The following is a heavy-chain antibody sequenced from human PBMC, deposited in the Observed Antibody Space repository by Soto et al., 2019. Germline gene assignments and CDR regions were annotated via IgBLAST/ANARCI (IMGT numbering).Heavy chain of an antibody. J-gene: IGHJ4*02. CDR3: ARGVVGQWLARTDY. Sequence: SETLSLTCAVYGLSFSGYYWSWIRQPPGKGLEWIGEINHSGSTNYNPSLKSRVTISVDTSKNQFSLKLSSVTAADTAVYYCARGVVGQWLARTDYWGQGTLVTVS. V-gene: IGHV4-34*01. CDR1: GLSFSGYY. CDR2: INHSGST. D-gene: IGHD6-19*01.